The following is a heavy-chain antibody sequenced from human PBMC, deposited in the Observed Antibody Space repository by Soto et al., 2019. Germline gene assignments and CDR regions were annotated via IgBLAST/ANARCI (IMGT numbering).Heavy chain of an antibody. CDR3: ARGSTRFDP. CDR2: IYYSGST. V-gene: IGHV4-59*01. D-gene: IGHD2-15*01. CDR1: GGSISTYY. Sequence: SETLSLTCTGSGGSISTYYWSWIRQPPGKGLEWIGNIYYSGSTNYNPSLRSRVTISEATSKNQFSLKVSSVTAADTAVYFCARGSTRFDPWGLGTLVTVSS. J-gene: IGHJ5*02.